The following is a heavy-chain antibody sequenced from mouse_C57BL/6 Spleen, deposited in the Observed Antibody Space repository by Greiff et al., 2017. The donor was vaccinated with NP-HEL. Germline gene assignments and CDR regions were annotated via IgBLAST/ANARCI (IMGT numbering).Heavy chain of an antibody. V-gene: IGHV1-64*01. D-gene: IGHD2-5*01. CDR3: ARPYSNYGGFAY. CDR2: IHPNSGST. Sequence: QVQLQQPGAELVKPGASVKLSCQASGYTFTSYWMHWVKQRPGQGLEWIGMIHPNSGSTNYNEKFKSKATLTVDKSSSTAYMQLSSLTSEDSAVYYCARPYSNYGGFAYWGQGTLVTVSA. CDR1: GYTFTSYW. J-gene: IGHJ3*01.